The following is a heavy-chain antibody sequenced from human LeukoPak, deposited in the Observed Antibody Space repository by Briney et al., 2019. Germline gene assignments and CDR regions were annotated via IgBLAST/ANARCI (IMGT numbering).Heavy chain of an antibody. CDR1: GGSISSYY. Sequence: PSETLSLTCTVSGGSISSYYWSWIRQPAGKGLEWIGHIYTSGSTNYNPSLKSRVTMSLDTSKNQFSLRLSSVTAADRAVYYCARESDYYFEYWGQGTLVTVSS. D-gene: IGHD3-3*01. V-gene: IGHV4-4*07. CDR3: ARESDYYFEY. CDR2: IYTSGST. J-gene: IGHJ4*02.